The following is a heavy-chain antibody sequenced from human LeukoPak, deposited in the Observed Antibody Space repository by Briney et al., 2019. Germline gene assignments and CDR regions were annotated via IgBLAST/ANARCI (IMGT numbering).Heavy chain of an antibody. D-gene: IGHD2-15*01. CDR2: IYYSGST. Sequence: TSSETLSLTCTVSGGSISSYYWSWIRQPPGKGLEWIGYIYYSGSTNYNPSLKSRVTISVDTSKNQFSLKLSSVTAADTAVYYCARDQSCSGGSCYPGYYFDYWGQGTLVTVSS. V-gene: IGHV4-59*01. CDR3: ARDQSCSGGSCYPGYYFDY. CDR1: GGSISSYY. J-gene: IGHJ4*02.